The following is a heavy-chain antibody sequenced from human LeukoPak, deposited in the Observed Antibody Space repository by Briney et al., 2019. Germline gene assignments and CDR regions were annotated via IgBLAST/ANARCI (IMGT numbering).Heavy chain of an antibody. CDR1: GFTFSTYW. V-gene: IGHV3-74*01. D-gene: IGHD3-9*01. CDR3: ARDGAPSDWLDV. J-gene: IGHJ6*02. Sequence: GGSLRLSCAASGFTFSTYWMHWVRQAPGKGLVWVSRITSDGSSTSHADSVKGRFTISRDNAKNMLYLQMNSLRAEDTAVYYCARDGAPSDWLDVWGQGTTVTVSS. CDR2: ITSDGSST.